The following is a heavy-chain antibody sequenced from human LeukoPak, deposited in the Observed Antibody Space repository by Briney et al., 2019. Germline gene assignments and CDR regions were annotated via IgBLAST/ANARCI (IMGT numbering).Heavy chain of an antibody. D-gene: IGHD4-17*01. CDR2: MNPNSGYR. Sequence: ASVKVSCKASGYTFTSYDINWVRQATGQGLEWMGWMNPNSGYRGYAQKFQGRVTMTRDTSISTAYMEVSSLRSEDTAVYYCARNDYGGHDAFDIWGQGTVVTVSS. J-gene: IGHJ3*02. CDR3: ARNDYGGHDAFDI. V-gene: IGHV1-8*01. CDR1: GYTFTSYD.